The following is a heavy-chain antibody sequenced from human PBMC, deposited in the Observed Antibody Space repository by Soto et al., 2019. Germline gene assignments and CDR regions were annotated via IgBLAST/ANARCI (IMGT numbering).Heavy chain of an antibody. V-gene: IGHV1-8*01. Sequence: QVQLVQSGAEVKKPGASVKVSCKASEYTFTSYDINWVRQATGQGLEWMGWMNPNSGDTGYAQKFRGRVTMTRNTSIRTAYMELSSLRSEDTAVYYCARIPSGISTTELDNLWGQGTLVTVSS. CDR2: MNPNSGDT. J-gene: IGHJ4*02. CDR3: ARIPSGISTTELDNL. CDR1: EYTFTSYD. D-gene: IGHD2-2*01.